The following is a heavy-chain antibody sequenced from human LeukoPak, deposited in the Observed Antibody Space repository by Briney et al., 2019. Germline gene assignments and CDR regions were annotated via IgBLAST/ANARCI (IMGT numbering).Heavy chain of an antibody. CDR3: ARDPYGGNSGGGYFDY. CDR1: GGTFSSYA. CDR2: ISAYNGNT. Sequence: ASVKVSCKASGGTFSSYAISWVRQAPGQGLEWMGWISAYNGNTNYAQKLQGRVTMTTDTSTSTAYMELRSLRSDDTAVYYCARDPYGGNSGGGYFDYWGQGTLVTVSS. J-gene: IGHJ4*02. V-gene: IGHV1-18*01. D-gene: IGHD4-23*01.